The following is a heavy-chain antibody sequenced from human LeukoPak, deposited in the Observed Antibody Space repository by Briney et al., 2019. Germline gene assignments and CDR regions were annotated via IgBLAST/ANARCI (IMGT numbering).Heavy chain of an antibody. CDR3: ARYIAITGGFH. D-gene: IGHD2-8*02. J-gene: IGHJ4*02. CDR1: GYSIRSGYH. V-gene: IGHV4-38-2*01. Sequence: PSETLSLTCAVSGYSIRSGYHWGWIRQAPGKGLEWIGNIYHTGTTYYNPSLKSRVTISVDTSENHFSLHLSSVTAADTATYYCARYIAITGGFHWGQGTLVTVSS. CDR2: IYHTGTT.